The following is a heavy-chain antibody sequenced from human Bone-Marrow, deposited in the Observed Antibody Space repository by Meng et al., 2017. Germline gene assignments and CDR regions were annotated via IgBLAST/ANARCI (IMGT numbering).Heavy chain of an antibody. V-gene: IGHV4-30-4*01. D-gene: IGHD2-15*01. CDR2: IYYSGST. CDR3: ARVGYCSGGSCYFRYFDY. Sequence: QVQLQESGPGLVKPSQTLSLTCTASGGPISSADYYWSWIRQPPGKGLEYIGYIYYSGSTYYKPSLKSRVTMSVDTSKNQFSLKLNSVTAADTAVYYCARVGYCSGGSCYFRYFDYWGPGTLVTVSS. CDR1: GGPISSADYY. J-gene: IGHJ4*02.